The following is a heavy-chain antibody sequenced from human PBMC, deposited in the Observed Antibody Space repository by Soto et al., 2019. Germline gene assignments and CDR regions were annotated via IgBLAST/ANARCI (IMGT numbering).Heavy chain of an antibody. CDR2: ITPFNGVT. CDR3: ASGRYDSSTYFES. J-gene: IGHJ4*02. CDR1: GDTLTYRY. V-gene: IGHV1-45*02. Sequence: VASVKVSCKASGDTLTYRYLHWVRQAPGQALEWMGWITPFNGVTKYAQKFQDRVAISTDRSMSTVYMELNNLRSEDTAMFYCASGRYDSSTYFESWGQGTRVTVSS. D-gene: IGHD3-22*01.